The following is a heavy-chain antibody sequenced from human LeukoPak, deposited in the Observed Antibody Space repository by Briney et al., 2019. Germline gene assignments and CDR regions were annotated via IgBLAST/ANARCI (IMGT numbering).Heavy chain of an antibody. Sequence: GGSLRLSCAASGFTFSSYAMSWVRQAPGKGLEWVSTISGSGGSTYYADSVKGRFTISRDNSKNTLYLQMNGLRAEDRAAYYCAKAQVGATTSYYYYGMDVWGQGTTVTVSS. CDR1: GFTFSSYA. CDR3: AKAQVGATTSYYYYGMDV. CDR2: ISGSGGST. D-gene: IGHD1-26*01. V-gene: IGHV3-23*01. J-gene: IGHJ6*02.